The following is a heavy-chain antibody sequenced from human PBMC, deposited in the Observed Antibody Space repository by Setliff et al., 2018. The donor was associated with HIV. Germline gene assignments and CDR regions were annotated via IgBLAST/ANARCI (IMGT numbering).Heavy chain of an antibody. CDR1: GFTFRRFS. Sequence: GGSLRLSCAASGFTFRRFSMHWVRQAPGKALEWVSLIQGDGSRTYYADSVKGRFTISRDNRKNSLYLQMNSLTDEDTAWYYCAKELDCGGDCFAYFDSWGQGTLVTVSA. CDR2: IQGDGSRT. CDR3: AKELDCGGDCFAYFDS. V-gene: IGHV3-43D*04. D-gene: IGHD2-21*02. J-gene: IGHJ4*02.